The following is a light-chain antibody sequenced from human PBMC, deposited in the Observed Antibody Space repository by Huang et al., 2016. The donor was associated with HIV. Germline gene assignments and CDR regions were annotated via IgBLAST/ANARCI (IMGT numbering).Light chain of an antibody. CDR1: QSVSSN. V-gene: IGKV3-15*01. CDR3: QQYNNWPRT. Sequence: EIVMTQSPATLSVSPGERATLSCRASQSVSSNLAWYQQKPGQAPRLLIYGASTRATGIPARCRGGGSGTEFTLTISSLQSEDFAVYYCQQYNNWPRTFGQGTKVEIK. J-gene: IGKJ1*01. CDR2: GAS.